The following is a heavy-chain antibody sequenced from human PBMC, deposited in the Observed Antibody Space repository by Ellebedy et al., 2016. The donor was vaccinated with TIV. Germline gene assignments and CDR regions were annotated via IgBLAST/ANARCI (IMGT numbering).Heavy chain of an antibody. Sequence: PGGSLRLSCEASGFTVSSNYMTWVRQAPGKGLEWVSVIYSGGSTYYADSVKGRFTISRDNSTNTLYLQMNSLRAEETAVYYCARARFGGYFDLWGRGTLVTVSS. CDR3: ARARFGGYFDL. D-gene: IGHD3-16*01. J-gene: IGHJ2*01. V-gene: IGHV3-66*02. CDR1: GFTVSSNY. CDR2: IYSGGST.